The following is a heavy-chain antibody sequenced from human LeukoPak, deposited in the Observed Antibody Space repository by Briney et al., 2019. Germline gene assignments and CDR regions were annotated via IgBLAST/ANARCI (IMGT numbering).Heavy chain of an antibody. V-gene: IGHV4-30-2*01. CDR2: IYHSGST. J-gene: IGHJ4*02. Sequence: SETLSLTCAVSGGSISSGGYSWSWIRQPPGKGLEWIGYIYHSGSTYYNPSLKSRVTISVDRSKNQFSLKLSSVTAADTAVYYCAREVRLYDSSGYYFDYWGQGTLVTVSS. CDR1: GGSISSGGYS. D-gene: IGHD3-22*01. CDR3: AREVRLYDSSGYYFDY.